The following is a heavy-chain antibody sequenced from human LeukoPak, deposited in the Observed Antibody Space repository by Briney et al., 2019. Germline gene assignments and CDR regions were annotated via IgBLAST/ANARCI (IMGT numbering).Heavy chain of an antibody. CDR1: GDSVSRSDSY. Sequence: SETLSLTCSVSGDSVSRSDSYWDWIRQPPGKGLEWTGTIYYSGRTYYSPSLKSRVTMSVDPSNNQFSLTLRSVTAADTAVYYCARRRYYDGSGYLEWGQGTLLSVSS. V-gene: IGHV4-39*01. J-gene: IGHJ1*01. D-gene: IGHD3-22*01. CDR2: IYYSGRT. CDR3: ARRRYYDGSGYLE.